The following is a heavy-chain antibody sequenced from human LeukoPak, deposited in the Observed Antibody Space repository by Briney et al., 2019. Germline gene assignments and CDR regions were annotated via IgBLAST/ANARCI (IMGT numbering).Heavy chain of an antibody. J-gene: IGHJ5*02. CDR2: IYYSGST. D-gene: IGHD6-13*01. CDR1: GGSISSSSYY. CDR3: ARAAAGISWFDP. Sequence: PSETLSLTCTVSGGSISSSSYYWGWIRQPPGKGLEWIGSIYYSGSTYYNPSLKSRVTISVDTSKNQFSLKLSSVTAADTAVYYCARAAAGISWFDPWGQGTLVTVSS. V-gene: IGHV4-39*01.